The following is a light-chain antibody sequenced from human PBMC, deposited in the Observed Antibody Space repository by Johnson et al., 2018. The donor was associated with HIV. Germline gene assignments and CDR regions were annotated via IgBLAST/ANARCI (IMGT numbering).Light chain of an antibody. CDR3: GTWDTSLSADV. CDR1: SSNIGRNY. CDR2: DNN. V-gene: IGLV1-51*01. J-gene: IGLJ1*01. Sequence: QSVLTQSPSVSAAPGQKVTISCSGSSSNIGRNYVSWYQQLPGTAPKLLIFDNNKRPSGIPDRFSASKSGTSATLGITGLQTGDEADYYCGTWDTSLSADVFGTGTKVTVL.